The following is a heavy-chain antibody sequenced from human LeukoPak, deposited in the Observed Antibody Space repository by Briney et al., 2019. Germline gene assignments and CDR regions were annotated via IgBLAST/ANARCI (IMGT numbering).Heavy chain of an antibody. CDR3: ARDGGASRRGMDV. V-gene: IGHV4-59*01. CDR2: IYYSGST. D-gene: IGHD2-21*01. Sequence: SETLSLTCTVSGGSISSYYWSWIRQPPGKGLEWIGYIYYSGSTNYNPSLKSRVTISVDTSKNQFSLKLSSVTAADTAVYYCARDGGASRRGMDVWGQGTTVTVSS. J-gene: IGHJ6*02. CDR1: GGSISSYY.